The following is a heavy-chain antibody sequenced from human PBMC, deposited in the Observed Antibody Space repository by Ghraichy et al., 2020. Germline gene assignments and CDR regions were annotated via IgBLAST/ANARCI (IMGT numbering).Heavy chain of an antibody. D-gene: IGHD7-27*01. Sequence: SVKVSCKASGGTFSSYAISWVRQAPGQGLEWMGGIIPIFGTANYAQKFQGRVTITADEFTSTAYMELSSLRSEDTAVYYCARATGVVYYYYGMDVWGQGTTVTVSS. V-gene: IGHV1-69*13. CDR3: ARATGVVYYYYGMDV. CDR1: GGTFSSYA. J-gene: IGHJ6*02. CDR2: IIPIFGTA.